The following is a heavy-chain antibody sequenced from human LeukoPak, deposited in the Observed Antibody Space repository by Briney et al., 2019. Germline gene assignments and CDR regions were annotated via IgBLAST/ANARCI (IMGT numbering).Heavy chain of an antibody. D-gene: IGHD2-15*01. J-gene: IGHJ5*02. V-gene: IGHV1-18*01. CDR1: GYTFTSYG. CDR3: ARSVVVVAATPRPYNWFDP. Sequence: ASVKVSFKASGYTFTSYGISWVRQAPGQGLEWMGWISAYNGNTNYAQKLQGRVTMTTDTSTSTAYMELRSLRSDDTAVYYCARSVVVVAATPRPYNWFDPWGQGTLVTVSS. CDR2: ISAYNGNT.